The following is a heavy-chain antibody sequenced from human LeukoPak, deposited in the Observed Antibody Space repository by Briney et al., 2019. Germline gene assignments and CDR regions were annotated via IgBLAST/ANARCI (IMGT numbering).Heavy chain of an antibody. D-gene: IGHD3-22*01. CDR2: INWSGGTT. CDR1: EFNFDDYA. V-gene: IGHV3-20*04. J-gene: IGHJ6*03. Sequence: GGSLRLSCEASEFNFDDYAMAWVRQAPGKGLEWVAGINWSGGTTSYADSVKGRFTISRDNAKNSLYLQMNSLRAEDAALYYCARNRYYYDSSGSSPLYLSYYYMDVWGKGTTVTVSS. CDR3: ARNRYYYDSSGSSPLYLSYYYMDV.